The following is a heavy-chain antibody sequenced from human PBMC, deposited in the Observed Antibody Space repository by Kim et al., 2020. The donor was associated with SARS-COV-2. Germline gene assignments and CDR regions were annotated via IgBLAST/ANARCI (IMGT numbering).Heavy chain of an antibody. CDR3: ARSEGRGSWHQFDY. CDR1: SDSISSYY. Sequence: SETLSLTCTVSSDSISSYYCSWIRQLPGKGLEWIGYIYYSGTTNYNPSLNSRVTISWDTSKNQFSLELTSVPDAETAVYYCARSEGRGSWHQFDYWGQG. D-gene: IGHD1-26*01. J-gene: IGHJ4*02. CDR2: IYYSGTT. V-gene: IGHV4-59*01.